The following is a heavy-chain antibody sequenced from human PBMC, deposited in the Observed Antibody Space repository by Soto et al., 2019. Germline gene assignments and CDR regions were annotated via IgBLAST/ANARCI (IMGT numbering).Heavy chain of an antibody. D-gene: IGHD6-19*01. J-gene: IGHJ4*02. CDR1: GFTFSSYA. CDR3: ARDRPMYSSGWYSGY. CDR2: ISYDGSNK. V-gene: IGHV3-30-3*01. Sequence: GGSLRLSCAASGFTFSSYAMHWVRQAPGKGLEWVAVISYDGSNKYYADSVKGRFTISRDNSKNTLYLQMNSLRAEDTAVYYCARDRPMYSSGWYSGYWGQGTLVTVSS.